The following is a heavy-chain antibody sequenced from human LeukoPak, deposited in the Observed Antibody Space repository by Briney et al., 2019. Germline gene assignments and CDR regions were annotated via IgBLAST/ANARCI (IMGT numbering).Heavy chain of an antibody. CDR2: ISSNGGSS. Sequence: GGSLRLSCSASGFTFSAYAMYWVRQAPGKGLEYVSGISSNGGSSFYSDSVKGRFTIPRDNSKNTLYLQMSSLRAEDTAVYYCVKITSVTGGDCWGQGTRLTVSS. CDR3: VKITSVTGGDC. V-gene: IGHV3-64D*09. J-gene: IGHJ4*02. D-gene: IGHD1-1*01. CDR1: GFTFSAYA.